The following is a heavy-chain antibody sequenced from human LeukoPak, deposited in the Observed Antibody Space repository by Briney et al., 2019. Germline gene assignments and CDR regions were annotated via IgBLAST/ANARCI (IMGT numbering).Heavy chain of an antibody. J-gene: IGHJ4*02. CDR2: IYYSGST. D-gene: IGHD6-19*01. Sequence: SETLSLTCTVSGGSISSYYWSWIRQPPGKGLEWIGYIYYSGSTNYNPSLKSRVTISVDTSKNQFSLKLSSVTAADTAVYYYARGVAGITDYFDYWGQGTLVTVSS. CDR3: ARGVAGITDYFDY. CDR1: GGSISSYY. V-gene: IGHV4-59*01.